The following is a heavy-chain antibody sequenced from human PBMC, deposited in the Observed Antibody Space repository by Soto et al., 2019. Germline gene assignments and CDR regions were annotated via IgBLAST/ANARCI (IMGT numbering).Heavy chain of an antibody. J-gene: IGHJ3*02. Sequence: EVQLVESGGGLVQPGRPLRLSCAASGFTFDDYAMHWVRQAPGKGLEWVSGISWNSGSIGYADSVKGRFTISRDNAKNSLYLQMNSLRAEDTALYYCAKDISSSWYEEGDAFDIWGQGTMVTVSS. CDR2: ISWNSGSI. CDR3: AKDISSSWYEEGDAFDI. D-gene: IGHD6-13*01. CDR1: GFTFDDYA. V-gene: IGHV3-9*01.